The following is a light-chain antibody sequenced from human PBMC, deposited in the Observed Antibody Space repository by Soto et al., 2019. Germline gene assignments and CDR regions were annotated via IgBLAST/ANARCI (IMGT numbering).Light chain of an antibody. V-gene: IGKV3-15*01. Sequence: EIVTTQSPATLSVSPGETATPSCRASQSVSSNLAWYQQKPGQAPRLLIYGASTRATGIPARFSGSGSGTEFTLTISSLQSEDFALYYCQHYNNWPQTFGQGTKVDI. CDR1: QSVSSN. CDR3: QHYNNWPQT. CDR2: GAS. J-gene: IGKJ1*01.